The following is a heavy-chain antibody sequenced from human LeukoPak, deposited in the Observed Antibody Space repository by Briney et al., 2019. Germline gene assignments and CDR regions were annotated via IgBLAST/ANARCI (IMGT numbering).Heavy chain of an antibody. J-gene: IGHJ5*01. CDR1: GFMFHDYA. D-gene: IGHD3-22*01. Sequence: GGSLILSCAAPGFMFHDYAIHWVRQAPGKGLEWVSLISGDGGSTFYADSVKGRFTISRDNSKNSLYLQMNSLRSDDTALYYCARESESSGWYDFWGQGTLVPVSS. V-gene: IGHV3-43*02. CDR3: ARESESSGWYDF. CDR2: ISGDGGST.